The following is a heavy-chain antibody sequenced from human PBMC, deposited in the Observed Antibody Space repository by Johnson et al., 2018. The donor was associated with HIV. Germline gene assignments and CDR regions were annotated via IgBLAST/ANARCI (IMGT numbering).Heavy chain of an antibody. D-gene: IGHD3-22*01. CDR3: AKGPLYYYDSRLGSGAFDI. J-gene: IGHJ3*02. V-gene: IGHV3-74*02. Sequence: VLLVESGGGLVQPGGSLRLSCAASGFTFSSYWMHWVRQAPGKGLEWVSGINWNGGSTGYADSVKGRFTISRDNSKNTLYLQMNSLRAEDTAVYYCAKGPLYYYDSRLGSGAFDIWGQGTMVTVSS. CDR2: INWNGGST. CDR1: GFTFSSYW.